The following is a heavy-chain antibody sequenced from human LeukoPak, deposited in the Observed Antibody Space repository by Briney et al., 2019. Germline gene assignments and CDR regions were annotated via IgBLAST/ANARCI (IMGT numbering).Heavy chain of an antibody. Sequence: GGSLRLSCAASGFTFDDYAMHCVRQAPGKGLEWVSGISWNSGSIGYADSVKGRFTISRDNAKNFLYLQMNSLRAEDTALYYCANDMDKRAGVVIMPSYFDYWGQGTLVTVSS. CDR3: ANDMDKRAGVVIMPSYFDY. CDR2: ISWNSGSI. V-gene: IGHV3-9*01. J-gene: IGHJ4*02. D-gene: IGHD3-3*01. CDR1: GFTFDDYA.